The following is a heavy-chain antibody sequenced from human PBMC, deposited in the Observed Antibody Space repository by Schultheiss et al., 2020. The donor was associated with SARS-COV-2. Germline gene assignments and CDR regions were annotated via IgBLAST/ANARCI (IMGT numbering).Heavy chain of an antibody. J-gene: IGHJ4*02. CDR3: ARTMGYCSTTSCPYFDY. CDR2: IYYGGST. D-gene: IGHD2-2*01. V-gene: IGHV4-31*03. CDR1: GGSISSGGYY. Sequence: SETLSLTCTVSGGSISSGGYYWSWIRQPPGKGLEWIGYIYYGGSTFYNPSLKSRVTMSVDTSKNQFSLMLSSVTAADTAVYYCARTMGYCSTTSCPYFDYWGQGTLVTVSS.